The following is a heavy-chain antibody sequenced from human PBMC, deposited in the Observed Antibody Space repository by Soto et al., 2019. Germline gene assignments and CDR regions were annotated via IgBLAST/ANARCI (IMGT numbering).Heavy chain of an antibody. V-gene: IGHV3-23*01. CDR3: ALLGRSGSGRPYYYGMDV. CDR1: GLTFSYFA. CDR2: ISGSGGIT. D-gene: IGHD3-10*01. Sequence: EVQLLESGGGLVQPGGSLRLSCAVSGLTFSYFAMSWVRQAPGKGLEWVSAISGSGGITYYADSVKGRFTISRDNSKYTLVLQMNSLRAEDTAVYYCALLGRSGSGRPYYYGMDVWGQGTTVTVSS. J-gene: IGHJ6*02.